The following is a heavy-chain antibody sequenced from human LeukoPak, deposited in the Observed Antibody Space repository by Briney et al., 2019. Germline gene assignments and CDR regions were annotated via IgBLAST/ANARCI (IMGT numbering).Heavy chain of an antibody. CDR3: ARGGTSGWRTPNDDY. V-gene: IGHV1-18*01. Sequence: ASVKVSCKASGYTFTTYGISWVRQAPGQGLEWMGWISAYNGNTKYAQKLQGRVSMTTDTSTSTAYMELRSLRSDDTAVYYCARGGTSGWRTPNDDYWGQGTLVTVSS. CDR2: ISAYNGNT. J-gene: IGHJ4*02. D-gene: IGHD6-19*01. CDR1: GYTFTTYG.